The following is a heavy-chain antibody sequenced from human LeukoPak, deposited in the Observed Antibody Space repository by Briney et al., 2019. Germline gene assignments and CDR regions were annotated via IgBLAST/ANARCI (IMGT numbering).Heavy chain of an antibody. CDR1: GFTFSSYS. J-gene: IGHJ4*02. Sequence: GGSLRLXCAASGFTFSSYSMSWVRQAPGKELEWVANIKQDGSEKYYVDSVKGRFTISRDNAKNSLYLQMNSLRAEDTAVYYCARVQAAEDYWGQGTLVTVSS. D-gene: IGHD6-13*01. CDR3: ARVQAAEDY. V-gene: IGHV3-7*01. CDR2: IKQDGSEK.